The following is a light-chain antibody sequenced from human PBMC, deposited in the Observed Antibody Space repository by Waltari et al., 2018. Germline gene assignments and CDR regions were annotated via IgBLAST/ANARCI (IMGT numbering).Light chain of an antibody. CDR2: ENN. Sequence: QSVLTQPPSVSAAPGQKVTISCSGSSSTIGTNYVSWYQQLPGTAPKLLIYENNKRPSGIPDRFSGSKSGTSATLGITGLQTGDEADYYCGTWDSSLSAEVFGGGTKLTVL. J-gene: IGLJ2*01. CDR1: SSTIGTNY. CDR3: GTWDSSLSAEV. V-gene: IGLV1-51*02.